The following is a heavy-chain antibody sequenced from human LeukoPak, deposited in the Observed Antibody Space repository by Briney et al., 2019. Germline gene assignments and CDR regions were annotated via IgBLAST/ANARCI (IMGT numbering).Heavy chain of an antibody. Sequence: SVKVSCKASGGTFSSYAISWVRQAPGQGLEWMGGIIPIFGTAYYAQKFQGRVTITADESTSTAYMELSSLRSEDTAVYYCARAELLWFGELSRTGYYFDYWGQGTLVTVSS. CDR1: GGTFSSYA. J-gene: IGHJ4*02. V-gene: IGHV1-69*01. CDR3: ARAELLWFGELSRTGYYFDY. CDR2: IIPIFGTA. D-gene: IGHD3-10*01.